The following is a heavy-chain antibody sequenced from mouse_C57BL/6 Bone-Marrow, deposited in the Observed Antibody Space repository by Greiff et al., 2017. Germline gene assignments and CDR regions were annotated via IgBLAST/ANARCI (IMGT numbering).Heavy chain of an antibody. J-gene: IGHJ3*01. CDR3: TRPGYSNPWFAY. V-gene: IGHV6-6*01. Sequence: EVQLQESGGGLVQPGGSMKLSCAASGFTFSDAWMDWVRQSPEKGLEWVAEIRNKANNHATYYAESVKGRFTISRDDSKSSVYLQMNSLRAEDTGIYYCTRPGYSNPWFAYWGQGTLVTVSA. CDR1: GFTFSDAW. CDR2: IRNKANNHAT. D-gene: IGHD2-5*01.